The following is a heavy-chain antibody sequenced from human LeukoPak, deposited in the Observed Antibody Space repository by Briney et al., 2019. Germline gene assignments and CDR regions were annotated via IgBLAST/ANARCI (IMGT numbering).Heavy chain of an antibody. CDR3: ARDPADGYLDY. Sequence: GGSLRLSCAASGFTFSNYGMHWVRQAPGKGLEWVAVISYDGSNKYYADSVKGRFTISRDNSKNTLYLQMNSLRAEDTAVYYCARDPADGYLDYWGQGTLVTVSS. CDR1: GFTFSNYG. CDR2: ISYDGSNK. D-gene: IGHD5-24*01. V-gene: IGHV3-30*19. J-gene: IGHJ4*02.